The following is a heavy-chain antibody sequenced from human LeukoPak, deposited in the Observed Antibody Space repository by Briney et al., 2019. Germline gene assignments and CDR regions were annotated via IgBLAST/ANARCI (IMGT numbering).Heavy chain of an antibody. D-gene: IGHD3-22*01. CDR1: GGSISSGGYY. V-gene: IGHV4-31*03. Sequence: SESLSLTCTVSGGSISSGGYYWSWIRQHPGKGLEWIGYIYYSGSTYYNPSLKSRVTISVDTSKNQFSLKLSSVTAADTAVYYCARDGNDSSGPKVDAFDIWGQGTMVTVSS. CDR3: ARDGNDSSGPKVDAFDI. CDR2: IYYSGST. J-gene: IGHJ3*02.